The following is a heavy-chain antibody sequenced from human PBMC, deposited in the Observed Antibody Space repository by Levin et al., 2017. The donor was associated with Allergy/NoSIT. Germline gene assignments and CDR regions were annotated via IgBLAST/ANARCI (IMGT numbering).Heavy chain of an antibody. V-gene: IGHV3-33*01. Sequence: SCAASGFTFNTYGMHWVRQTPGKGLEWVSVIWYDGSNKYYADYVKGRFTFSRDNSKNTLYLEMNNLRAEDTAVYYCARDFRKNRYFDLWGRGTLVTVSS. J-gene: IGHJ2*01. CDR3: ARDFRKNRYFDL. D-gene: IGHD1-14*01. CDR2: IWYDGSNK. CDR1: GFTFNTYG.